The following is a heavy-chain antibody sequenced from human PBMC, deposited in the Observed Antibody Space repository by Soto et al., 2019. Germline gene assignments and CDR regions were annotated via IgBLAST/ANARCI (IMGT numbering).Heavy chain of an antibody. J-gene: IGHJ4*02. V-gene: IGHV4-59*01. CDR1: GVTIRGYY. CDR2: IYYTGGT. Sequence: TLETMSLTCNVSGVTIRGYYWNWIRQPPGKTLEWIGSIYYTGGTNYNPSLKSRVTISVDTSKNHFSLKFNSLTAADTAVYYCASGTLSTIAAPDSLGQGTLVTVSS. CDR3: ASGTLSTIAAPDS. D-gene: IGHD6-13*01.